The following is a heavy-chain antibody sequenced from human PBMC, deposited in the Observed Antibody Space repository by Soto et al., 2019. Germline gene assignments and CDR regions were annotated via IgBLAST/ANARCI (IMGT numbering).Heavy chain of an antibody. J-gene: IGHJ4*02. CDR3: AKAGGIAVPGTHLDY. V-gene: IGHV3-23*01. CDR1: GFTFSSYA. CDR2: ISGTGSST. Sequence: EVQLLESGGGSVQPGGSLRLSCAASGFTFSSYAMSWVRQAPGKGLEWVSAISGTGSSTNYADSVEGRFTISSDNSNNTLYLQMSSLRAEDTAVYYCAKAGGIAVPGTHLDYWGQGTLLTVSS. D-gene: IGHD6-19*01.